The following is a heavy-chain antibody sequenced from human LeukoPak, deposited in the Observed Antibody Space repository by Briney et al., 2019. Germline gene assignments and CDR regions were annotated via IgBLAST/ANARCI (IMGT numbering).Heavy chain of an antibody. V-gene: IGHV3-43*02. Sequence: GGSLRLSCAASGFTFDDYAMHWVRQAPGKGLERVSLITGDGGSTYYADSMKGRFTISRENSKNSLYLQMNRLRTEDTALYYCAKGYCSGGSCYYFDYWGQGTLVTVSS. CDR2: ITGDGGST. CDR1: GFTFDDYA. CDR3: AKGYCSGGSCYYFDY. D-gene: IGHD2-15*01. J-gene: IGHJ4*02.